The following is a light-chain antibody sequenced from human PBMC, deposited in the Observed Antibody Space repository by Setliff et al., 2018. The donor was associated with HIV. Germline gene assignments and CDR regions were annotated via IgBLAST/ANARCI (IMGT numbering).Light chain of an antibody. CDR3: CSYAGTRFFYI. CDR2: EVI. V-gene: IGLV2-23*02. Sequence: SPGQSITISCTGTSSDVGGYNFVSWYQQHPGKAPKLIIYEVIKRPSGTSDRFSGSRSGNTASLTISGLQAKDEADYYCCSYAGTRFFYIFGSGTKAPS. CDR1: SSDVGGYNF. J-gene: IGLJ1*01.